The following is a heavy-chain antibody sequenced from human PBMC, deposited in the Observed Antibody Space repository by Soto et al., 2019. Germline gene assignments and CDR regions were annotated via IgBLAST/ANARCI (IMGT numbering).Heavy chain of an antibody. CDR1: GYTFTSYD. CDR3: ARVTGTTFYYYYGKDV. J-gene: IGHJ6*02. V-gene: IGHV1-8*01. Sequence: GASVKVSCKASGYTFTSYDINWVRQATGQGLEWMGWMNPNSGNTGYAQKFQGRVTMTRNTSISTAYMELSSLRSEDTAVYYCARVTGTTFYYYYGKDVWGQGTTVTVSS. CDR2: MNPNSGNT. D-gene: IGHD1-20*01.